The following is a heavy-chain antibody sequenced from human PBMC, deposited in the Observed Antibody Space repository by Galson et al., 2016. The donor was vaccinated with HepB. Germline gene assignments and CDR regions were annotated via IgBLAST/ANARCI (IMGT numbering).Heavy chain of an antibody. V-gene: IGHV3-23*01. D-gene: IGHD1-14*01. Sequence: SLRLSCAASGFTFSSYAMSWVRQAPGKGLEWVSLITGGGFTYYADSVKGRFTISRDFSKDTLYLQMGSLRAGDTAVYYCAKTETPGTPGRGGHFDYWGQGTLVTVSS. CDR2: ITGGGFT. CDR3: AKTETPGTPGRGGHFDY. CDR1: GFTFSSYA. J-gene: IGHJ4*02.